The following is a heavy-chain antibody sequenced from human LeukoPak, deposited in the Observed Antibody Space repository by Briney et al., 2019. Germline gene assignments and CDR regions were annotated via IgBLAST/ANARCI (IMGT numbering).Heavy chain of an antibody. V-gene: IGHV4-59*01. CDR1: GGSISSYY. CDR3: ARGFPLWSNRFYYYYYYMDV. CDR2: IYYSGST. D-gene: IGHD3-10*01. J-gene: IGHJ6*03. Sequence: SETLSLTCTVSGGSISSYYWSWIRQPPGKGLEWIGYIYYSGSTNYNPSLKSRVTISVDTSKNQFSLKLGSVTAADTAVYYCARGFPLWSNRFYYYYYYMDVWGKGTTVTVSS.